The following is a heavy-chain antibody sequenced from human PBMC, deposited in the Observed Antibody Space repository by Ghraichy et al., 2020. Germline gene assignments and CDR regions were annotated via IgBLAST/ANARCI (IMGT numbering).Heavy chain of an antibody. D-gene: IGHD6-13*01. J-gene: IGHJ4*02. CDR2: ISGCGGST. CDR1: GFTFSSYA. Sequence: GGSLRLSCAASGFTFSSYAMSWVRQAPGKGLEWVSAISGCGGSTYYADSVKGRFTISRDNSKNTLYLQMNSLRAEDTAVYYCAKDRSRLRSLAAAASQDYWGQGTLVTVSS. V-gene: IGHV3-23*01. CDR3: AKDRSRLRSLAAAASQDY.